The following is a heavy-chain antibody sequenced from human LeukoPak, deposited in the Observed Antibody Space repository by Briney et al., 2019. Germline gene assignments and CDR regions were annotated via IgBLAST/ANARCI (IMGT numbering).Heavy chain of an antibody. CDR2: IYTSGST. D-gene: IGHD2-21*02. CDR1: GGSISSGSYY. CDR3: ARLIGDLRPFDI. V-gene: IGHV4-61*02. Sequence: SQTLSLTCTVSGGSISSGSYYWSWIRQPAGKGLEWIGRIYTSGSTNYNPSLKSRVTISIDTSKNQFSLKLSSVTAADTAVYYCARLIGDLRPFDIWGQGTMVTVSP. J-gene: IGHJ3*02.